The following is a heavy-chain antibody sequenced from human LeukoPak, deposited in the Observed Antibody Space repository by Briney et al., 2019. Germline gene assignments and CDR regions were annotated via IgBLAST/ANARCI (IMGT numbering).Heavy chain of an antibody. D-gene: IGHD5-12*01. CDR3: AKDVDIVATIPY. V-gene: IGHV3-23*01. CDR2: ISGSGGST. J-gene: IGHJ4*02. CDR1: GFTFNNFA. Sequence: GGSLRLYCAASGFTFNNFAMIWVRQAPGKGLEWVPAISGSGGSTYYADSVKGRFTISRDNSKNTLYLQMNSLRAEDTAVYYCAKDVDIVATIPYWGQGTLVTVSS.